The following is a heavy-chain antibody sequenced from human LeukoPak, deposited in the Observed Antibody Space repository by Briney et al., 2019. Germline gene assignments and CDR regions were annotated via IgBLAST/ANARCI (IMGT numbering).Heavy chain of an antibody. CDR3: AKTRGLYYYDTKFFDY. V-gene: IGHV4-34*01. Sequence: PSETLSLTCAVYGGSFSGYYWSWIRQPPGKGLEWIGEINHSGSTNYNPSLKSRVTISVDTSKNQFSLKLSSVTAADTAVYYCAKTRGLYYYDTKFFDYWGQGTRVTVSS. CDR1: GGSFSGYY. CDR2: INHSGST. D-gene: IGHD3-22*01. J-gene: IGHJ4*02.